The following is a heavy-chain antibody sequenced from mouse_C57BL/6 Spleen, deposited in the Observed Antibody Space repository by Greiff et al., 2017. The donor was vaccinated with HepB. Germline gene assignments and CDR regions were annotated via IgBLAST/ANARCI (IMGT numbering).Heavy chain of an antibody. CDR1: GYTFTSYW. CDR3: ARGLGTTVVATNFDV. D-gene: IGHD1-1*01. CDR2: IDPSDSET. V-gene: IGHV1-52*01. J-gene: IGHJ1*03. Sequence: QVQLQQPGAELVRPGSSVKLSCKASGYTFTSYWMHWVKQRPIQGLEWIGNIDPSDSETHYNQKFKDKATLTVDKSSSTAYMQLSSLTSEDSAVYDCARGLGTTVVATNFDVWGTGTTVTVSS.